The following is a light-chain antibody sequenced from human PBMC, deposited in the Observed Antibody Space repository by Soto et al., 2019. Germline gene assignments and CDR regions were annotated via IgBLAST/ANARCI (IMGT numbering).Light chain of an antibody. CDR3: STWDDSLNGWV. CDR1: ISNIGKDT. J-gene: IGLJ3*02. V-gene: IGLV1-44*01. Sequence: QSVLTQPPSVSGTPGLRVNISCSGGISNIGKDTVNWYQQLPGTAPKLLMFNDDKRTSGVPDRFPGSRSGTSASLAIIGLHSDDEAVYFCSTWDDSLNGWVFGGGTKLTVL. CDR2: NDD.